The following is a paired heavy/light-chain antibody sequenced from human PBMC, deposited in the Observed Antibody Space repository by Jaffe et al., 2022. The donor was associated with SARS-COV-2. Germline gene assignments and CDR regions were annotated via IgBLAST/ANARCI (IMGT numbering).Heavy chain of an antibody. V-gene: IGHV3-30*18. CDR2: ISYDGSNK. CDR1: EFTFNNYG. J-gene: IGHJ6*02. D-gene: IGHD3-3*01. Sequence: QVQLVESGGGVVQPGRSLRLSCAASEFTFNNYGMHWVRQAPGKGLEWVAVISYDGSNKYYADSVKGRFTISRDNSKNTLNLQMNSLRIEDTAVYYCAKDSRRFSEWFENYYYYNGMAVWGQGTTVTVSS. CDR3: AKDSRRFSEWFENYYYYNGMAV.
Light chain of an antibody. Sequence: QSALTQPPSASGSPGHSVTISCTGTSSDVGHVGGYNYVSWYQQHPGKAPKLIIYEVSQRPSGVPDRFSGSKSGNTASLTVSGLQAEDEADYYCSSYVGNNNVGFGGGTKLTVL. J-gene: IGLJ2*01. CDR1: SSDVGHVGGYNY. CDR3: SSYVGNNNVG. CDR2: EVS. V-gene: IGLV2-8*01.